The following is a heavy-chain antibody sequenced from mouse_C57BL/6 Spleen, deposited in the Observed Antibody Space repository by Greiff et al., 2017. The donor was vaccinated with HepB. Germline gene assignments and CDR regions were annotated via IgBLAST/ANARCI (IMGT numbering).Heavy chain of an antibody. J-gene: IGHJ2*01. D-gene: IGHD4-1*01. Sequence: QVQLQQSGAELARPGASVKMSCKASGYTFTSYTMHWVNQRPGQGLEWIGYINPSSGYTKYNQKFKDKATLTADKSSSTAYMQLSSLTSEDSAVFYCARDGANSYYFDYWGQGTTLTVSS. CDR2: INPSSGYT. CDR3: ARDGANSYYFDY. CDR1: GYTFTSYT. V-gene: IGHV1-4*01.